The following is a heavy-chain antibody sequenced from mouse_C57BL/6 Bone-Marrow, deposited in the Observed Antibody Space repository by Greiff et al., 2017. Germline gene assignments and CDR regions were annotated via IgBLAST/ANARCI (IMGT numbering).Heavy chain of an antibody. V-gene: IGHV1-69*01. CDR2: IDPSDSYT. CDR3: ARNTVGPNYAMDY. Sequence: VQLQQPGAELVMPGASVKLSCKASGYTFTSYWMHWVKQRPGQGLEWIGEIDPSDSYTNYNQKFKGKATLTVDKSSSTAYMPLSSLTSEDSSVYYCARNTVGPNYAMDYWGQGTSVTVSS. D-gene: IGHD1-1*01. CDR1: GYTFTSYW. J-gene: IGHJ4*01.